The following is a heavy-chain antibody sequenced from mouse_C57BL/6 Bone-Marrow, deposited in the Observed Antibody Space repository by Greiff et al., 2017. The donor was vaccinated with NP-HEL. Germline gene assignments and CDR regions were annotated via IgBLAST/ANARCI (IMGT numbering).Heavy chain of an antibody. D-gene: IGHD2-4*01. J-gene: IGHJ1*03. Sequence: QVQLQQSGAELVRPGTSVKMSCKASGYTFTNYWIGWAKQRPGHGLEWIGDIYPGGGYTNYNEKFKGKATLTADKSSSTAYMQFSSLTSEDSAIYYCARGGIYYDYDVAWYFDVWGTGTTVTVSS. CDR2: IYPGGGYT. CDR3: ARGGIYYDYDVAWYFDV. V-gene: IGHV1-63*01. CDR1: GYTFTNYW.